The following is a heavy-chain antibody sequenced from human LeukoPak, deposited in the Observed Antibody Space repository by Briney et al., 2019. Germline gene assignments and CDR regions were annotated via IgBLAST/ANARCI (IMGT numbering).Heavy chain of an antibody. CDR3: ARVLSGSNFDF. CDR1: GGSISSSNW. Sequence: SGTLSLTCGVSGGSISSSNWWSWVRPPPGKGLEWIGEIYQSGSTNYNPSLKSRIIISVDKSKNQFSLRLNSVTAADTAVYYCARVLSGSNFDFWGQGALVTVSS. D-gene: IGHD3-22*01. CDR2: IYQSGST. V-gene: IGHV4-4*02. J-gene: IGHJ4*02.